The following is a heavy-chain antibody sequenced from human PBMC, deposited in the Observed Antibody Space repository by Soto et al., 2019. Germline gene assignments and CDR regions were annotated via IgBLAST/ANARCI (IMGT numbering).Heavy chain of an antibody. J-gene: IGHJ4*02. CDR3: ARGDGDYYDGNVYLGRH. CDR2: INSDGSRT. CDR1: GFTFSSYW. D-gene: IGHD3-22*01. V-gene: IGHV3-74*01. Sequence: EVQLVESGGGIVQPGGSLRLSCAASGFTFSSYWMHWVRQAPGKGLVWVSRINSDGSRTSYADSAKGRFTISRDNAKTTVDLQMNSLRAEDTAVYYCARGDGDYYDGNVYLGRHWGQGPLVTVSS.